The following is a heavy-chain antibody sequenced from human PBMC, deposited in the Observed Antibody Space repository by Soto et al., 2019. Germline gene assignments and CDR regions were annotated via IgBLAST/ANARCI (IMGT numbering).Heavy chain of an antibody. J-gene: IGHJ6*02. Sequence: PGGSLRLSCAASGFTFSSYWMHWVRQAPGKGLVWVSGISYYSGSIGYADSVKGRFTISRDNAKNSLYLQMNSLRAEDTALYYCAKSMGGTANGMDVWGQGTTGTVSS. CDR1: GFTFSSYW. V-gene: IGHV3-9*01. D-gene: IGHD6-19*01. CDR3: AKSMGGTANGMDV. CDR2: ISYYSGSI.